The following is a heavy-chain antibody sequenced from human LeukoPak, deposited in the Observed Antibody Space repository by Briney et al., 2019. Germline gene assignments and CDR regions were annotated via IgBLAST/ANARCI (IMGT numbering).Heavy chain of an antibody. CDR1: GYSLTEIS. J-gene: IGHJ4*02. D-gene: IGHD1-26*01. V-gene: IGHV1-24*01. Sequence: GASVKVSCKVSGYSLTEISKYWVRQAPGKGLELKGGFDLEDGDGETFYGQKFEGRLTMTEDTSTDTVYMELSSLTPDDTAVYYCAVGEPYQLLEEWGQGTLVTVSS. CDR3: AVGEPYQLLEE. CDR2: FDLEDGDGET.